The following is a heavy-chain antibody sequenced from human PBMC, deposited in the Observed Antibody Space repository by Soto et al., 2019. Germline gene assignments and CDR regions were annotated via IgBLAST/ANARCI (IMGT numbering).Heavy chain of an antibody. CDR1: GFTFSSYG. CDR2: ISYDGSNK. CDR3: AKALLVREVIIDKSPEYYFDY. Sequence: QVQLVESGGGVVQPGRSLRLSCAASGFTFSSYGMHWVRQAPGKGLEWVAVISYDGSNKYYADSVKGRFTISRDNSKNTLYLQMNSLRAEDTAVYYCAKALLVREVIIDKSPEYYFDYWGQGTLVTVSS. D-gene: IGHD3-10*01. V-gene: IGHV3-30*18. J-gene: IGHJ4*02.